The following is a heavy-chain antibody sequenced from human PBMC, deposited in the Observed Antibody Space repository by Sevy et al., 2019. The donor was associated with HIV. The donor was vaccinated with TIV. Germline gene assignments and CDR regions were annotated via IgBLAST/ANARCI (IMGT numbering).Heavy chain of an antibody. CDR3: ARSGFLEWAGSTRGPRNWFDP. V-gene: IGHV4-59*13. J-gene: IGHJ5*02. Sequence: SETLSLTWSVSGGSMRNFYWSWIRQPPGKGLEWIGNIYYSGSTNYNPSLKRRVTMSVDTSKNQFSLKQSSVTAADTAVYYCARSGFLEWAGSTRGPRNWFDPWGQGTLVTVSS. D-gene: IGHD3-3*01. CDR1: GGSMRNFY. CDR2: IYYSGST.